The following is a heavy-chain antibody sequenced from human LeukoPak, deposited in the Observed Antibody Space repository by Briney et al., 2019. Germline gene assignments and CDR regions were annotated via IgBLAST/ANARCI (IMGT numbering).Heavy chain of an antibody. CDR2: IKQDGSEK. V-gene: IGHV3-7*01. J-gene: IGHJ4*02. Sequence: GGSLRLSCAASGFPFSSYWMSWVRQAPGKGLEWVANIKQDGSEKYYVDSVKGRFTISRDNAKNSLYLQMNSLRAEDTAVYYCARDLPGVLDYWGQGTLVTVSS. CDR1: GFPFSSYW. CDR3: ARDLPGVLDY. D-gene: IGHD6-6*01.